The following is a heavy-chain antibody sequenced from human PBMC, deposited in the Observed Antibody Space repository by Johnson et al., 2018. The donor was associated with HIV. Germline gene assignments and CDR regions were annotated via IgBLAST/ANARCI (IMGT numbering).Heavy chain of an antibody. D-gene: IGHD3-10*01. J-gene: IGHJ3*02. CDR2: IYWNGGSI. CDR1: GFSFDDYG. V-gene: IGHV3-20*04. Sequence: VQLVESGGGVVRPGGSLRLSCAASGFSFDDYGMSWVRQAPGKGLEWVSGIYWNGGSIGYADSVKGRFTISRDNAKNSLSLQMNILTAEDTAVYYCARAPEVRGIDAFDIWGQGTMVTVSS. CDR3: ARAPEVRGIDAFDI.